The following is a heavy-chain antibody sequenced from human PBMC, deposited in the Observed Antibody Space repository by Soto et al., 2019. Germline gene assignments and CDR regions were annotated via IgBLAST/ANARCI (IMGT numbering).Heavy chain of an antibody. J-gene: IGHJ1*01. Sequence: QVQLVESGGGVVQPGRSLRLSCAASGFTFSSYGMHWVRQAPGKGLEWVAVIWYDGSNKYYADSVKGRFTISRDNSKNTLYLQMNSLRAEDTAVYYCARENGVDRTEYFQHWGQGTLVTVSS. CDR2: IWYDGSNK. CDR1: GFTFSSYG. V-gene: IGHV3-33*01. CDR3: ARENGVDRTEYFQH. D-gene: IGHD2-8*01.